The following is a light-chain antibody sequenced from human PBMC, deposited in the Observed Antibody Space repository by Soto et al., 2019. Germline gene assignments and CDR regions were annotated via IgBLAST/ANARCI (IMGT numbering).Light chain of an antibody. CDR2: WAS. J-gene: IGKJ1*01. V-gene: IGKV4-1*01. Sequence: VMTQSPDSLAVSLGERATINCKSSQSVLFSSNNKNYLTWYQQKPGQPPKLLIYWASTRGSGVPDRFSGSGSGTDFTLTISSLQAEDVAVYYCQQYYDTPLTFGQGTKVDIK. CDR3: QQYYDTPLT. CDR1: QSVLFSSNNKNY.